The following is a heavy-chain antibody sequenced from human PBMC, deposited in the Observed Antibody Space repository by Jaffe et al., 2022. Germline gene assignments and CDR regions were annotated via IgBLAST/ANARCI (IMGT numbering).Heavy chain of an antibody. CDR3: ATAFITMVRGVIIAHFDY. CDR1: GGSISSGSYY. Sequence: QVQLQESGPGLVKPSQTLSLTCTVSGGSISSGSYYWSWIRQPAGKGLEWIGRIYTSGSTNYNPSLKSRVTISVDTSKNQFSLKLSSVTAADTAVYYCATAFITMVRGVIIAHFDYWGQGTLVTVSS. V-gene: IGHV4-61*02. J-gene: IGHJ4*02. D-gene: IGHD3-10*01. CDR2: IYTSGST.